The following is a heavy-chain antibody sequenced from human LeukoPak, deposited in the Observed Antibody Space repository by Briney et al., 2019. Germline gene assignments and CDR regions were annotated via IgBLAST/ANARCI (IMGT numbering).Heavy chain of an antibody. CDR1: GFTFSSHG. CDR3: ARETGYGSGPKIGAFDI. J-gene: IGHJ3*02. Sequence: GGSLRLSCVASGFTFSSHGMNWVRQAPGKGLEWVSGIIPSGHTTYYADSVRGRFTISRDNAKNSLYLQMNSLRAEDTAVYYCARETGYGSGPKIGAFDIWGQGTMVTVSS. D-gene: IGHD3-10*01. V-gene: IGHV3-48*04. CDR2: IIPSGHTT.